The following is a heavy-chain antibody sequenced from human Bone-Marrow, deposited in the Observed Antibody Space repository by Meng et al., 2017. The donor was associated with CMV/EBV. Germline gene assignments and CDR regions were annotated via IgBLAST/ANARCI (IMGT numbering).Heavy chain of an antibody. Sequence: EPLELPLATSGFIFSNAWKSWVRQAPGKGLEWVGRIKSKTDGGTTDYAAPVKGRFSISRDDSKNTLYLQMNSLKAEDTAVYYCTTDPRKDIVSPWGQGTLVTVSS. CDR3: TTDPRKDIVSP. D-gene: IGHD2-15*01. CDR2: IKSKTDGGTT. J-gene: IGHJ5*02. CDR1: GFIFSNAW. V-gene: IGHV3-15*01.